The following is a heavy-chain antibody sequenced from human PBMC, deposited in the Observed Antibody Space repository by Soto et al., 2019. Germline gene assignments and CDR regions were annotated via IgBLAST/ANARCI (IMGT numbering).Heavy chain of an antibody. V-gene: IGHV3-21*01. CDR1: GFTFKLYT. Sequence: EAQLVESGGGLVKPGGSLRLSCAASGFTFKLYTMHWVRQAPGKGLEWVSFCTPSSSSISYADSVEGRFTISRDNARNSLYLQIHTLRAEDTAVYYCARDAASSLDHWCQGTLVTGSS. CDR2: CTPSSSSI. CDR3: ARDAASSLDH. J-gene: IGHJ4*02. D-gene: IGHD6-13*01.